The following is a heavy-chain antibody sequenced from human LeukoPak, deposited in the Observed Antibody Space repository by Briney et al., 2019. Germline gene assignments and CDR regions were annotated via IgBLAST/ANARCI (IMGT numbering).Heavy chain of an antibody. V-gene: IGHV3-13*01. CDR3: ARVGEGGKGFDY. D-gene: IGHD4-23*01. CDR2: IDTAGYT. J-gene: IGHJ4*02. CDR1: GFTFSSYD. Sequence: PGGSLRLSCAASGFTFSSYDMHWVRLTTGKGLEWVSVIDTAGYTYYPGSVKGRFTISRENAKNSLYLQMNSLRAGDTAVYYCARVGEGGKGFDYWGQGTLVTVSS.